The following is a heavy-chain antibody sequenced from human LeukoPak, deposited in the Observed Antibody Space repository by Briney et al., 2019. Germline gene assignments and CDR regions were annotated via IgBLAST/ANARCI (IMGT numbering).Heavy chain of an antibody. J-gene: IGHJ4*02. V-gene: IGHV4-59*01. Sequence: KPSETLSLTCTVSGGSISSYYWSWIRQPPGKGLEWIGYIYYSGSTNYNPSLKSRVTISVDTSKNQFSLKLSSVTAADTAVYYCARDLGGSGLNDYWGQGTLVTVSS. D-gene: IGHD3-10*01. CDR2: IYYSGST. CDR3: ARDLGGSGLNDY. CDR1: GGSISSYY.